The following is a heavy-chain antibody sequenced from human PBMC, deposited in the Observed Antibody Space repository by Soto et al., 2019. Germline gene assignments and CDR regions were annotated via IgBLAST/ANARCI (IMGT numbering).Heavy chain of an antibody. CDR3: AKATVPGGPNSFDP. CDR2: IWYDGSNK. V-gene: IGHV3-33*06. CDR1: GFTFSSYG. Sequence: GGSLRLSCAASGFTFSSYGMHWVRQAPGKGLEWVAVIWYDGSNKYYADSVKGRFTISRDNSKNTLYLQMNSLRAEDTAVYYCAKATVPGGPNSFDPWGQGTLVTVS. D-gene: IGHD6-25*01. J-gene: IGHJ5*02.